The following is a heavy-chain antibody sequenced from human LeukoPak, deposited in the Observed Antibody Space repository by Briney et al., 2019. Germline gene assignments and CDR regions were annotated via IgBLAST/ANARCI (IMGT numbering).Heavy chain of an antibody. CDR3: ARTKYPYYDFWSGYFDY. D-gene: IGHD3-3*01. CDR1: GGTFSSYA. J-gene: IGHJ4*02. CDR2: IIPIFGTA. V-gene: IGHV1-69*05. Sequence: SVKASCKASGGTFSSYAISWVRQAPGQGLEWMGRIIPIFGTANYAQKFQGRVTITTDESTSIAYMELSSLRSEDTAVYYCARTKYPYYDFWSGYFDYWGQGTLVTVSS.